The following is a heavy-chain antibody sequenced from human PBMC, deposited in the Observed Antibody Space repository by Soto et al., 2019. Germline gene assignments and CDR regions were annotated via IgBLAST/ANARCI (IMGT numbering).Heavy chain of an antibody. Sequence: GGSLRLSCAASGVTVSSSYMNWGRQAPGKGLEWGSVIYSGGNTYYADSVKGRFTISRHNSENTLYLQMSSLRADDTAVYYCAKEYYDNSGYYPNHFDSWGQGPLVTVSS. CDR1: GVTVSSSY. CDR2: IYSGGNT. J-gene: IGHJ4*02. CDR3: AKEYYDNSGYYPNHFDS. V-gene: IGHV3-53*04. D-gene: IGHD3-22*01.